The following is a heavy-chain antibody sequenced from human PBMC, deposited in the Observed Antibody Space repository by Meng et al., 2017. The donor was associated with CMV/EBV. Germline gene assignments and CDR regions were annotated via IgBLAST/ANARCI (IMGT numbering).Heavy chain of an antibody. D-gene: IGHD1-26*01. V-gene: IGHV4-34*01. J-gene: IGHJ4*02. CDR2: SNHSGST. Sequence: HVQPWGSGLLRPSGSRSPTCAVCGGSFSVYYWSWIRQPPGKGLEWIGESNHSGSTNYNPSLKSRVTITVDTSKNQFSLKLSSVTAADTAVYYCARGGGGEWELLHYFDYWGQGTLVTVSS. CDR1: GGSFSVYY. CDR3: ARGGGGEWELLHYFDY.